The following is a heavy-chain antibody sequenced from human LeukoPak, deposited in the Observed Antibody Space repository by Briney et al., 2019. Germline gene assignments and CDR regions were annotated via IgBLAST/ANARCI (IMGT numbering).Heavy chain of an antibody. CDR3: ARGCSRVYYGSGSYPRGYYYYMDV. CDR2: INHSGST. Sequence: PSETLSLTCAVYGGSFSGYYWSWIRQPPGKGLEWIGEINHSGSTNYNPSLKSRVTISVDTSKNQFSLKLSSVTAADTAVYYCARGCSRVYYGSGSYPRGYYYYMDVWGKGTTVTVSS. D-gene: IGHD3-10*01. CDR1: GGSFSGYY. V-gene: IGHV4-34*01. J-gene: IGHJ6*03.